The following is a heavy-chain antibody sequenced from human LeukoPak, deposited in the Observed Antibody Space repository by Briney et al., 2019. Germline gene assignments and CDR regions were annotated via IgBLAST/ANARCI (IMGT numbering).Heavy chain of an antibody. J-gene: IGHJ4*02. CDR1: GFTVSSNY. D-gene: IGHD2-15*01. Sequence: GGSLRLSCAASGFTVSSNYMRWVRQAPGKGLEWVANIKQDGSEKYYVDSVKGRFTISRDTSKNTLYLQVNSLRAEDTAVYYCARGGGYYPIDYWGQGTLVTVSS. CDR3: ARGGGYYPIDY. CDR2: IKQDGSEK. V-gene: IGHV3-7*03.